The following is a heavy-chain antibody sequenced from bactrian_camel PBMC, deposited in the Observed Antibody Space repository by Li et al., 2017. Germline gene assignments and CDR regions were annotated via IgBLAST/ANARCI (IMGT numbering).Heavy chain of an antibody. V-gene: IGHV3S53*01. Sequence: VRLVESGGGSVQAGGSLRLSCAGSGYGAGIACMAWFRQAPGKEREGVAMINRKGTIRYGDSVRGRFTISRDNADNTLYLQLNSLTTEDTAMYYCTKDVDTGVYYRGFDAMDYWGLGTQVTVS. D-gene: IGHD2*01. J-gene: IGHJ7*01. CDR1: GYGAGIAC. CDR2: INRKGTI.